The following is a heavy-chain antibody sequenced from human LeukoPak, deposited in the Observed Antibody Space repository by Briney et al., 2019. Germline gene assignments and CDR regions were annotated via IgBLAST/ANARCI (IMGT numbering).Heavy chain of an antibody. V-gene: IGHV1-2*02. D-gene: IGHD3-9*01. Sequence: GASVKVSCKASGYTFTGYYMHWVRQAPGQGLEWMGWINPNSGGTNYAQKFQGRVTMTRDTSISTAYMELSRLRSEDTAVYYCARGTSNWRFDWLASSYYYYGMDVWGQGTTVTVSS. CDR2: INPNSGGT. J-gene: IGHJ6*02. CDR3: ARGTSNWRFDWLASSYYYYGMDV. CDR1: GYTFTGYY.